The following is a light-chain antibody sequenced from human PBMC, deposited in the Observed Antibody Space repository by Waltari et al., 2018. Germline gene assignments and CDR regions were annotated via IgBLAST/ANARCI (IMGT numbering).Light chain of an antibody. J-gene: IGLJ1*01. CDR2: EVS. CDR3: NSYKTGSSYV. V-gene: IGLV2-18*02. Sequence: QSALTQPPSVSGSPGQSVTISCTGTSSDVGGYNRVSWYQQPPGTAPKLMLYEVSNRPSGVPDLFSGSKSGNTASLTISGLQAEDEADYYCNSYKTGSSYVFGTGTKVTVL. CDR1: SSDVGGYNR.